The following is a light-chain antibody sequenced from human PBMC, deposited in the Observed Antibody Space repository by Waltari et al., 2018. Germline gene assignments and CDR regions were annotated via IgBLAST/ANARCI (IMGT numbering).Light chain of an antibody. CDR1: KSLVHSDGKTY. CDR2: KVF. J-gene: IGKJ1*01. Sequence: DVVMTQSPLSLPVTLGQPASISCSSRKSLVHSDGKTYLNWFQQRPGQSPRRLIYKVFNRDSGVPARFGGSGAGTDFTLTISRVEADDVAVYYCMQATHWPLTFGQGTKVEIK. CDR3: MQATHWPLT. V-gene: IGKV2-30*02.